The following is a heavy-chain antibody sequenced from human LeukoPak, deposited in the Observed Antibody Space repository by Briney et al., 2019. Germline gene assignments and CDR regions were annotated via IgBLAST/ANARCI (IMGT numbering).Heavy chain of an antibody. J-gene: IGHJ4*02. CDR1: GYTFTGYY. CDR2: INPNSGGT. CDR3: ARNYEQGVLLWFD. Sequence: ASVKVSCKASGYTFTGYYMHWVRQAPGQGLEWMGWINPNSGGTNYAEKFQGRVTMTRDTSISTAYMELSRLRSDDTAVYYCARNYEQGVLLWFDWGQGTLVTVSS. D-gene: IGHD3-10*01. V-gene: IGHV1-2*02.